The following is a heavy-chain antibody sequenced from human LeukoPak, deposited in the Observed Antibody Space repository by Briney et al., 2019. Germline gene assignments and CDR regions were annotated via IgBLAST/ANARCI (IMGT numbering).Heavy chain of an antibody. J-gene: IGHJ2*01. CDR1: GFTFSSYG. V-gene: IGHV3-23*01. CDR2: ISGSGGST. Sequence: QPGGTLRLSCAASGFTFSSYGMSWVRQAPGKGLEWVSAISGSGGSTYYADSVKGGFTISRDNSKNTLYLQMNSLRAGDTAVYYCARAAYSSTWYSRYFDLWGRGTLVTVSS. D-gene: IGHD6-13*01. CDR3: ARAAYSSTWYSRYFDL.